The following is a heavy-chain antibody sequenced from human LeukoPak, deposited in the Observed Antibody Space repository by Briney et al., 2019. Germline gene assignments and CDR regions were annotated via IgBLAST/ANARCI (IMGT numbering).Heavy chain of an antibody. Sequence: GGSLRLSCAASGFAFSGHWMSWVRQAPGKGLEWVANINQAGSDRYYVDSVEGRFTISRDNAKNSLYLQMNSLRAEDTAVYFCARLPFSGYAYFDYWGQGTLVTVSS. CDR3: ARLPFSGYAYFDY. V-gene: IGHV3-7*01. CDR1: GFAFSGHW. D-gene: IGHD5-12*01. CDR2: INQAGSDR. J-gene: IGHJ4*02.